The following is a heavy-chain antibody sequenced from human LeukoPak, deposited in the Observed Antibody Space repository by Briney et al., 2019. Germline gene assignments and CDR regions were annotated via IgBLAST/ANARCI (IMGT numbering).Heavy chain of an antibody. CDR2: IYYNGSI. D-gene: IGHD2-2*01. CDR3: ARLWRPDFVVVASTPRNWFDP. V-gene: IGHV4-59*12. Sequence: NASETLSLTCTVSGASISSYYWSWIRQPPGKGLEWIGDIYYNGSIKYNPSLKSRVTISVDTSKNQFSLKLNPVTAADTAVYYCARLWRPDFVVVASTPRNWFDPWGQGTLVTVSS. CDR1: GASISSYY. J-gene: IGHJ5*02.